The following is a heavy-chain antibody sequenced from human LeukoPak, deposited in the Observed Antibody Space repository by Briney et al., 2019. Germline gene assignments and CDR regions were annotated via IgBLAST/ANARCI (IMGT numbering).Heavy chain of an antibody. CDR1: GGSISSGNYY. CDR2: ISYTGST. Sequence: SETLSLICTVSGGSISSGNYYWSWIRQFPGKGLEWIGFISYTGSTRYNPSLKSRVTISQGTSQNQFSLKLSSVTAADTAIYYCARAYPSTSTDWGQGMLVTVSS. CDR3: ARAYPSTSTD. J-gene: IGHJ4*02. V-gene: IGHV4-31*03. D-gene: IGHD2-2*01.